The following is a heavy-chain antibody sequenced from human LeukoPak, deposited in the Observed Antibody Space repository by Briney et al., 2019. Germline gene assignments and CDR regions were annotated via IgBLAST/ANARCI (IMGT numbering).Heavy chain of an antibody. V-gene: IGHV4-4*07. CDR3: ARELSVCSSTNCYVGYYSYYMDV. CDR2: MYTSGRV. J-gene: IGHJ6*03. Sequence: SETLSLTCTVSGGSISNYYWSWIRQPAGKGLEWIGHMYTSGRVNYNPSLESRVTMSVDTSKNQFSLKLNSVTAADTAVYYCARELSVCSSTNCYVGYYSYYMDVWGKGTTVTISS. CDR1: GGSISNYY. D-gene: IGHD2-2*01.